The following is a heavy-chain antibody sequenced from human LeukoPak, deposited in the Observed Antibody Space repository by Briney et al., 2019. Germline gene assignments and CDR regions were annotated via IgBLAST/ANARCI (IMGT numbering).Heavy chain of an antibody. Sequence: SETLSLTSTVSGGSISSSGYYWGWIRQPPGKGLEWIGSIYYSGSTYYNPSLKSRVTISVDTSKNQFSLKLSSVTAADTAVYYCARLYCSSTSCYSWLWGQGTLVTVSS. CDR1: GGSISSSGYY. CDR3: ARLYCSSTSCYSWL. D-gene: IGHD2-2*01. CDR2: IYYSGST. J-gene: IGHJ4*02. V-gene: IGHV4-39*01.